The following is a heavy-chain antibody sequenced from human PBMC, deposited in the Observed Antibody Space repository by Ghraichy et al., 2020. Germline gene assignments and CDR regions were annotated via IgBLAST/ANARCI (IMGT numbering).Heavy chain of an antibody. CDR2: INHSGST. J-gene: IGHJ4*02. CDR1: GGSFSGYY. CDR3: AREKEGYEPSRERHFDY. V-gene: IGHV4-34*01. D-gene: IGHD1-26*01. Sequence: SETLSLTCAVYGGSFSGYYWSWIRQPPGKGLEWIREINHSGSTNYNPSLKSRVTISVDTSKNQFSLKLSSVTAADTAVYYCAREKEGYEPSRERHFDYWGQGTLVTVSS.